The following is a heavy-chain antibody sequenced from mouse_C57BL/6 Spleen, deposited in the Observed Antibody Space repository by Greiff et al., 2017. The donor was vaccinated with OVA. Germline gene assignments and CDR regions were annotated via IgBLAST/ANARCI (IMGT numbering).Heavy chain of an antibody. V-gene: IGHV3-6*01. CDR1: GYSITSGYY. J-gene: IGHJ1*03. CDR2: ISYDGSN. CDR3: ARDSQHYWYVDV. Sequence: EVQVVESGPGLVKPSQSLSLTCSVTGYSITSGYYWNWIRQFPGNKLEWMGYISYDGSNNYNPSLKNRISITRDTSKNQVVLKLNSVTTEDTATYNCARDSQHYWYVDVWGTGTTGTVSS.